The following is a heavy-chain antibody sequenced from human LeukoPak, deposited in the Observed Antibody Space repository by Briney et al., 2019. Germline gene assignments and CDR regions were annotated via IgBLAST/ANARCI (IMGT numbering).Heavy chain of an antibody. D-gene: IGHD5-12*01. Sequence: GGSLRLSCAASGFTFSSYEMNWVRQAPGKGLEWVSYICGSGRTMSYADSVKGRFTISRDNAKNSLYLQMNSLRVEDTAVYHCARGGLYGYDVFDYWGQGTLVTVSS. CDR2: ICGSGRTM. V-gene: IGHV3-48*03. J-gene: IGHJ4*02. CDR1: GFTFSSYE. CDR3: ARGGLYGYDVFDY.